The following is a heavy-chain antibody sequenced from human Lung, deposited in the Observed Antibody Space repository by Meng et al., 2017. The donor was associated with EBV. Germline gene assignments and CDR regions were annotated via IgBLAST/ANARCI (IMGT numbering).Heavy chain of an antibody. V-gene: IGHV4-4*02. J-gene: IGHJ4*02. CDR2: IYYTGST. D-gene: IGHD6-13*01. CDR1: GVSISSNIR. Sequence: QVPLHEAGPGLVKPSGTLSLTCGVSGVSISSNIRWTWVRQPPGKGLEWIGDIYYTGSTHYNPSLNSRVTISMDKSKNQFSLRLSSVTAADTAVYYCARVGAAAATYYFDFWSQGIMVTVSS. CDR3: ARVGAAAATYYFDF.